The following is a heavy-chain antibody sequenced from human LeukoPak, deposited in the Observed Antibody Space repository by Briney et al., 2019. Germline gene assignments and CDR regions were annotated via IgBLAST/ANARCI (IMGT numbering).Heavy chain of an antibody. D-gene: IGHD6-6*01. CDR3: ARGTGVLSLYSSSVVDY. J-gene: IGHJ4*02. V-gene: IGHV1-8*01. CDR2: MSPNSGNT. CDR1: GYTFTSYD. Sequence: ASVKVSCKASGYTFTSYDINCVRQATGQGLEWMGWMSPNSGNTGYAQKFQGRVTMTRNTSISTAYMELSSLRSEDTAVYYCARGTGVLSLYSSSVVDYWGQGTLVTVSS.